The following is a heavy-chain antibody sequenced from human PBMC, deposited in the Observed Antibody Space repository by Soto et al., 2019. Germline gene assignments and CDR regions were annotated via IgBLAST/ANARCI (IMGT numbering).Heavy chain of an antibody. CDR2: ISYDGSNK. J-gene: IGHJ4*02. CDR3: ARDSARLNKFWLYFAY. V-gene: IGHV3-30-3*01. CDR1: GVTFSSYA. D-gene: IGHD3-3*01. Sequence: PGGPLRLSCTASGVTFSSYAMHWVRQAPGKGLEWVAVISYDGSNKYYADSVKGRFTISRDNSKNTLYLQMNSLRAEDTAVYYCARDSARLNKFWLYFAYWGQGTLVTVSS.